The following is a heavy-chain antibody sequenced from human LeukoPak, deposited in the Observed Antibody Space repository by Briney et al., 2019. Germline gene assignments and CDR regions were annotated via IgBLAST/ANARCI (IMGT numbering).Heavy chain of an antibody. J-gene: IGHJ3*02. V-gene: IGHV4-34*01. CDR1: GGSFSGYY. D-gene: IGHD3-9*01. CDR3: AAVGGLRYFDWLLASRDAFDI. Sequence: SETLSLTCAVYGGSFSGYYWSWIRQPPGKGLEWIGEINHSGSTNYNPSLKSRVTISVDTSKNQISLKLSSVTAADTAVYYCAAVGGLRYFDWLLASRDAFDIWGQGTMVTVSS. CDR2: INHSGST.